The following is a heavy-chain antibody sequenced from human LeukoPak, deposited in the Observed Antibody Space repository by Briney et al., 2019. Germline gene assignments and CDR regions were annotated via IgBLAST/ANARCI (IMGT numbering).Heavy chain of an antibody. CDR1: GGTFSSYT. D-gene: IGHD3-9*01. J-gene: IGHJ4*02. Sequence: SVKVSCKASGGTFSSYTISWVRQAPGQGLEWMGRIIPILCIANYAQKFQGRVTITADKSTSTAYMELSSLRSEDTAVYYCAREDAYYDILTGYYTLYYFDYWGQGTLVTVSS. CDR2: IIPILCIA. V-gene: IGHV1-69*04. CDR3: AREDAYYDILTGYYTLYYFDY.